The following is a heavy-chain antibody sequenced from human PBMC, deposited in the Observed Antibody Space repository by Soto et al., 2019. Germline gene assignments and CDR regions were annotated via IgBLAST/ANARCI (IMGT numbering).Heavy chain of an antibody. CDR3: ARVLSSWTSYYYYYYMDV. J-gene: IGHJ6*03. CDR1: GYTFTSYA. CDR2: IDAGNGNT. V-gene: IGHV1-3*01. Sequence: ASVKVSCKASGYTFTSYAMHWVRQAPGQRLEWMGWIDAGNGNTKYSQKFQGRVTITRDTSASTAYMELSSLRSEDTAVYYCARVLSSWTSYYYYYYMDVWGKGTTVTVSS. D-gene: IGHD6-13*01.